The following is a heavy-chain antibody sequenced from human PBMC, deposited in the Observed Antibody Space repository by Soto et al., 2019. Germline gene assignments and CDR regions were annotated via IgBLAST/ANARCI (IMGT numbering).Heavy chain of an antibody. Sequence: SGAVAVSGNVSPEAHNVDVGGSMQYTPGKELVWIRSILYRVTTNYNPALLARVTMSIDTSKNQFSLMLPSVTAAATPVYYCTRVVTAVPTWGRGVLVTVSS. J-gene: IGHJ5*02. CDR2: ILYRVTT. V-gene: IGHV4-4*07. CDR3: TRVVTAVPT. CDR1: PEAHNVDV. D-gene: IGHD2-21*02.